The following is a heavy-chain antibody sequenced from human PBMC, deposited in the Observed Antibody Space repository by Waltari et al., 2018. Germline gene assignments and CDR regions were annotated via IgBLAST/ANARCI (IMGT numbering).Heavy chain of an antibody. D-gene: IGHD3-3*01. V-gene: IGHV4-34*01. Sequence: QVQLQQWGAGLLKPSETLSLTCAVYGGSFSGYYWSWIRKPPGKGLEWIGEINHSGSTNYNPSLKSRVTISVDTSKNQFSLKLSSVTAADTAVYYCARGKPNVLRFLEWLLSYYFDYWGQGTLVTVSS. CDR2: INHSGST. CDR1: GGSFSGYY. CDR3: ARGKPNVLRFLEWLLSYYFDY. J-gene: IGHJ4*02.